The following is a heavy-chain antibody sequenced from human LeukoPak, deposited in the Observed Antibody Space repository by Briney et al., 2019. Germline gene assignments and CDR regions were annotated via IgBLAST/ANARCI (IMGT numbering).Heavy chain of an antibody. CDR2: INEDGSYK. Sequence: PGGSLRLSCAASGFVFSSYWMHWVRQVPGKGLEWVANINEDGSYKYHADSVKGRLTISRDNAKNSLYLQMNSLRAEDTAVYYCARDATRGGDNDYWGQGTRVIVSS. CDR1: GFVFSSYW. CDR3: ARDATRGGDNDY. V-gene: IGHV3-7*01. J-gene: IGHJ4*02. D-gene: IGHD2-21*02.